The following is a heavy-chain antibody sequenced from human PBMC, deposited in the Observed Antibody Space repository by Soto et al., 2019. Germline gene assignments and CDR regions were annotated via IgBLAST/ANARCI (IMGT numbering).Heavy chain of an antibody. CDR2: IYYSGST. CDR3: ARGQPSLVVAAIPYAFDI. J-gene: IGHJ3*02. CDR1: GGSISSGGYY. D-gene: IGHD2-15*01. V-gene: IGHV4-31*03. Sequence: SETLSLTCTVSGGSISSGGYYWSWIRQHPGKGLEWIGYIYYSGSTYYNPSLKSRVTISVDTSKNQFSLKLGSVTAADTAVYYCARGQPSLVVAAIPYAFDIWGQGTMVTVSS.